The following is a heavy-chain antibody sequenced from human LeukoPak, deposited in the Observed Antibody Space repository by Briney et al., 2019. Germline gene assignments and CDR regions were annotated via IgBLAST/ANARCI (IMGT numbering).Heavy chain of an antibody. Sequence: PGGSLRLSCAASGFTVSSSYMSWVRQAPGKGLEWVSVIYSGGSTFYADSVKGRFTISRDNSKNTLYLQMSSLRAEDTAVYYCARVGEAVAGLDYWGQGTLVTVSS. V-gene: IGHV3-53*01. CDR1: GFTVSSSY. D-gene: IGHD3-16*01. CDR2: IYSGGST. J-gene: IGHJ4*02. CDR3: ARVGEAVAGLDY.